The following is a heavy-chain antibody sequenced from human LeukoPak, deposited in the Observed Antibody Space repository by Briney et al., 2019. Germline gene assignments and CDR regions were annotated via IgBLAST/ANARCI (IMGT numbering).Heavy chain of an antibody. J-gene: IGHJ4*02. CDR2: ISYNSANK. D-gene: IGHD2-21*02. Sequence: GSLRLSCTTSGFTFGSFTMSWVRQAPGKGLEWVSSISYNSANKWHADSVKGRFTTSRDNSKNTLYLQMHSLRADDTALYYCTKRRPSGSVTVDEYWGQGALVTVSS. V-gene: IGHV3-23*01. CDR1: GFTFGSFT. CDR3: TKRRPSGSVTVDEY.